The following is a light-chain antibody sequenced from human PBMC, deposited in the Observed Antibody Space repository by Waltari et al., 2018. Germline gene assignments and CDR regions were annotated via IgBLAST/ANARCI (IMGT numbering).Light chain of an antibody. Sequence: QSALTQPASASGSPGQSITIPCTVTNSDLGASTYFPWYQQHPGKAPILIIFDVTLRSAGVSHRFSGSKSGNTASLTISGLQAEDEADYFCASYIGSALELFGGGTRLTVL. J-gene: IGLJ3*02. CDR1: NSDLGASTY. CDR3: ASYIGSALEL. V-gene: IGLV2-14*03. CDR2: DVT.